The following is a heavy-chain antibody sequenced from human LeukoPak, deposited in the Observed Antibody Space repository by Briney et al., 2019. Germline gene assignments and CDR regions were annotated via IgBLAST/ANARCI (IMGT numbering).Heavy chain of an antibody. D-gene: IGHD1-26*01. Sequence: RASVKVSCKASGYTFTSYGISWVRQAPGQGLEWMGWISAYNGNTNYAQKLQGRVTMTTDTSTSTAYMELRSLRSDDTAVYYCARDSISGSYGKFWYFDLWGRGTLVTVSS. CDR3: ARDSISGSYGKFWYFDL. CDR1: GYTFTSYG. CDR2: ISAYNGNT. J-gene: IGHJ2*01. V-gene: IGHV1-18*01.